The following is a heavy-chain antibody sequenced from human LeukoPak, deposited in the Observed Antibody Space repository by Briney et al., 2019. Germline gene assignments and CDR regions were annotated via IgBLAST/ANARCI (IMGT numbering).Heavy chain of an antibody. J-gene: IGHJ4*02. CDR3: ARGEWRGSSSMYVWSPGSFDY. CDR2: INHSVST. V-gene: IGHV4-34*01. D-gene: IGHD3-16*01. CDR1: GESFSGYY. Sequence: SESLSLTCAVYGESFSGYYWSWISQPPRKGLEWIGEINHSVSTNYNPSLKSGVTISVDTSKNQFSLKLSSVTAADTAVYYCARGEWRGSSSMYVWSPGSFDYWPQGTLVTVSS.